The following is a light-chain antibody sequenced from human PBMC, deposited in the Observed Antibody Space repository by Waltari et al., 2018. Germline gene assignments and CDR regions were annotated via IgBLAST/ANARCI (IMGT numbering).Light chain of an antibody. CDR2: NNS. CDR3: AAWDDSLNGLNWV. CDR1: SSNIGSHT. Sequence: QSVLTQPPSASGTPGQRVTISCPGSSSNIGSHTVNWYQHLPGTAPKLLIYNNSQRPSGVPDRFSGSKSGTSASLAISGLQSEDEADYYCAAWDDSLNGLNWVFGGGTKVTVL. J-gene: IGLJ3*02. V-gene: IGLV1-44*01.